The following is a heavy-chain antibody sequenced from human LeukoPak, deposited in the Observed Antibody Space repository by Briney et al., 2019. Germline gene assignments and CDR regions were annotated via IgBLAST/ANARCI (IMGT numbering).Heavy chain of an antibody. CDR3: ARTLIEYSTSSCYFVY. D-gene: IGHD6-6*01. CDR2: ISYDGPNK. Sequence: PGRSLRLSCAASGFIFSRYAMHWVRQAPGKGLEWVAAISYDGPNKYYTDSVKGRLTISRDNSKNTLYLQMNSLRAEDTAVYYCARTLIEYSTSSCYFVYWGQGTLVTVSS. CDR1: GFIFSRYA. V-gene: IGHV3-30*04. J-gene: IGHJ4*02.